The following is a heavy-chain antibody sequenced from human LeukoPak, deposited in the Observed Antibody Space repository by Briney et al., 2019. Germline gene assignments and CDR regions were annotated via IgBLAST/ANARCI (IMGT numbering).Heavy chain of an antibody. D-gene: IGHD1-26*01. CDR1: GFTFSSNG. CDR2: IWTDGSAK. CDR3: ARRSSGTSAFDI. Sequence: GGSLRLSCAASGFTFSSNGMHWVRQAPGKGLEWVAVIWTDGSAKYYADSVKGRFTISRDNSQNILFLQMNSLSAEDTAVYYCARRSSGTSAFDIWGQGTLDTVSS. J-gene: IGHJ3*02. V-gene: IGHV3-33*01.